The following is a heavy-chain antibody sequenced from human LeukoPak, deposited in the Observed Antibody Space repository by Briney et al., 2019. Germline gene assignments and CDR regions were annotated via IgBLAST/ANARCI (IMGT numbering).Heavy chain of an antibody. CDR2: FYPEGGES. CDR1: GYTLTELS. J-gene: IGHJ4*02. D-gene: IGHD6-13*01. CDR3: ATEGHHSSSWYFDY. Sequence: ASVKVSCKVSGYTLTELSMHWVRQAPGKGLEWMGGFYPEGGESIYAQKFQGRVTMTEDTSTNTAYMELSSRRAEDTAVYYCATEGHHSSSWYFDYWGQGTLVTVSS. V-gene: IGHV1-24*01.